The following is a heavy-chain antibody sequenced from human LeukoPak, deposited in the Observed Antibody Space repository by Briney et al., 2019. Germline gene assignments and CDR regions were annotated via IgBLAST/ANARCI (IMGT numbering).Heavy chain of an antibody. D-gene: IGHD3-22*01. CDR3: AREDRDYYDSSGYPYYFDY. Sequence: PSETLSLTCTVSGGSISSYYWSWIRQPPGKGLEWIGYIYYSGSTNYNPSLKSRVTMSVDTSKNQFSLKLSSVTAADTAVYYCAREDRDYYDSSGYPYYFDYWGQGTLVTVSS. J-gene: IGHJ4*02. CDR2: IYYSGST. CDR1: GGSISSYY. V-gene: IGHV4-59*01.